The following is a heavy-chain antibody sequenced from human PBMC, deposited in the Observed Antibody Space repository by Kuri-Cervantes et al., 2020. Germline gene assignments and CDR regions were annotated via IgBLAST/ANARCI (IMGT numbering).Heavy chain of an antibody. CDR1: GFTFSSYG. V-gene: IGHV3-7*01. D-gene: IGHD4-17*01. Sequence: GESLKISCAASGFTFSSYGMHWVRQAPGKGLEWVANIKQDGSEKYYVDSVKGRFTISRDNAKNSLYLQMNSLRAEDTAVYYCARERPYGTDYWGQGTLVTVSS. J-gene: IGHJ4*02. CDR2: IKQDGSEK. CDR3: ARERPYGTDY.